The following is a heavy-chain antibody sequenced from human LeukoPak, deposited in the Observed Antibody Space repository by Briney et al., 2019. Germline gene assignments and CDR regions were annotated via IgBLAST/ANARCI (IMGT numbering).Heavy chain of an antibody. V-gene: IGHV1-69*05. CDR1: GGTFSSYA. CDR2: IIPIFGTE. Sequence: SVKVSCKASGGTFSSYAISWVRQAPGQGLEWMGRIIPIFGTENYAQKFQGRATITTDESQSTAYMEVSSLRAEDSAVYYCARDVAIPPPKNYYYRDVWGKGTTVTVSS. CDR3: ARDVAIPPPKNYYYRDV. J-gene: IGHJ6*03. D-gene: IGHD2-21*01.